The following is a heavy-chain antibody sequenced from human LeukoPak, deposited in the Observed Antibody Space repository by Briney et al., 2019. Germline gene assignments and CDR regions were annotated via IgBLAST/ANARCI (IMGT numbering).Heavy chain of an antibody. D-gene: IGHD1-14*01. J-gene: IGHJ3*02. V-gene: IGHV4-59*01. CDR1: GGSISSYY. CDR2: IYYSGST. Sequence: SETLSLTCTVSGGSISSYYWSWIRQPPGKGLEWIGYIYYSGSTNYNPSLKSRVTISVDTSKNQFSLKLSSVTAADTAVYYCARAEDAFDIWGQGTMVTVSS. CDR3: ARAEDAFDI.